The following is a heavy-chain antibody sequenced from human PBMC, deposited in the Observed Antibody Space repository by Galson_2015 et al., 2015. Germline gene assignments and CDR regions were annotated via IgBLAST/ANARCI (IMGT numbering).Heavy chain of an antibody. CDR2: IERKEGT. CDR3: ARNGDYALDS. V-gene: IGHV4-4*02. CDR1: GSSIINGHW. Sequence: ETLSLTCAVSGSSIINGHWWGWVRQSPGQGLEWIGEIERKEGTTYNPSIRGRATISVDTSKNHLSLSLTSVTAADTALYYCARNGDYALDSWGQGTLVTVSS. D-gene: IGHD4-17*01. J-gene: IGHJ4*02.